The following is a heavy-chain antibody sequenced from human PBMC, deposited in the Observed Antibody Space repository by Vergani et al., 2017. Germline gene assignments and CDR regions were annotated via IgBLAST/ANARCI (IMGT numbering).Heavy chain of an antibody. CDR1: GFTVSSNY. J-gene: IGHJ6*02. D-gene: IGHD5-12*01. CDR3: ARDRVDIVATTTYYYYYYGMDV. CDR2: IYSGGST. Sequence: EVLLVDSGGCLVQPGGSLRLSCAASGFTVSSNYMSWVRQAPGKGLEWVSVIYSGGSTYYADSVKGRFTISRHNSKNTLYLQMNSLRAEDTAVYYCARDRVDIVATTTYYYYYYGMDVWGQGTTVTVSS. V-gene: IGHV3-53*04.